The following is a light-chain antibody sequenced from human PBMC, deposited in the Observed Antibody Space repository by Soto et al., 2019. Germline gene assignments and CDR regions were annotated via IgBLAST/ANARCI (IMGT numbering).Light chain of an antibody. J-gene: IGKJ5*01. Sequence: IVLTQSPGTLSLSPRHRATLSCRASQSVSTSYLAWYQQKPGQAPRLLIYDASNRATGIPARFSGSGSGTDFPPTISRLPPEDFAVYYCQQYGSSPITFGQGTRLEI. CDR3: QQYGSSPIT. CDR2: DAS. V-gene: IGKV3-20*01. CDR1: QSVSTSY.